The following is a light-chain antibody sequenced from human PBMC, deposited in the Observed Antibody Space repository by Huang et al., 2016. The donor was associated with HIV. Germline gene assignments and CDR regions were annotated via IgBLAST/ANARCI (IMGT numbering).Light chain of an antibody. CDR3: LRYDTDPWT. CDR2: KAS. Sequence: DIQMTQSPSTLSASIGERVTITCRASQSISTWLAWYHQRPGRAPKLLMHKASSLESRVSSRFSGSGSGTEFTLTISRLQPDDFGTYYCLRYDTDPWTFGQGTKVEIK. CDR1: QSISTW. V-gene: IGKV1-5*03. J-gene: IGKJ1*01.